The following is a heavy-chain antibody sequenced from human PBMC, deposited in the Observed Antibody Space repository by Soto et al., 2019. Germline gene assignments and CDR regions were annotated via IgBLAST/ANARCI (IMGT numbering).Heavy chain of an antibody. V-gene: IGHV3-30-3*01. D-gene: IGHD3-22*01. Sequence: GGSLRLSCAASGFTFSSYAMHWVRQAPGKGLEWVAVISYDGSNKYYADSVKGRFTISRDNSKNTLYLQMNSLRAEDTAVYYCARTLNYDDSSGYYVPLAYWGQGTMVTVSS. J-gene: IGHJ4*02. CDR3: ARTLNYDDSSGYYVPLAY. CDR1: GFTFSSYA. CDR2: ISYDGSNK.